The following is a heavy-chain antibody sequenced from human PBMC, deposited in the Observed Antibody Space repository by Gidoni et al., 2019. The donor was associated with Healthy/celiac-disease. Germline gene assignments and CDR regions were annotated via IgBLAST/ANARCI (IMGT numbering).Heavy chain of an antibody. Sequence: QVQLVQSGAVVTKPGASVTVYFTASGYTFTGYYMHWVRQAPGQGLEWMVWINPNSGGTNYAQKFQGRVTMTRDTSISTAYMELSRLRSDDTAVYYCARFGTSIYDYWGQGTLVTVSS. V-gene: IGHV1-2*02. J-gene: IGHJ4*02. CDR2: INPNSGGT. CDR3: ARFGTSIYDY. CDR1: GYTFTGYY. D-gene: IGHD1-7*01.